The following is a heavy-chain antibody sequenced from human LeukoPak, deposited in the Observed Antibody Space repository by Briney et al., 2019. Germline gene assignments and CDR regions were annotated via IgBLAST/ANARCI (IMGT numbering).Heavy chain of an antibody. D-gene: IGHD3-22*01. CDR1: GFTFSSYS. CDR3: ARAWEEFDSSGYYPLSY. CDR2: ISSSSSYI. V-gene: IGHV3-21*01. J-gene: IGHJ4*02. Sequence: GGSLRLSCAASGFTFSSYSMNWVRQAPGKGLEWVSSISSSSSYIYYADSVKGRFTISRDNAKNSLYLRMNSLRAEDTAVYYCARAWEEFDSSGYYPLSYWGQGTLVTVSS.